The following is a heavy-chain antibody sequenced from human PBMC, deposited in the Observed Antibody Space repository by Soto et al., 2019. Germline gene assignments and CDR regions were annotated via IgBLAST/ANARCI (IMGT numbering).Heavy chain of an antibody. CDR2: INLSGST. Sequence: QMQLQQWGAGLLKPSETLSLTCAVYGGSFSGYYYYWIRQPPGKGLEWIGEINLSGSTNYNPSLKSRVTISVDTSKNQFSLTLSSVTAADTAIYYCARGGLTTVPPLTWGQGTLVTVSS. CDR3: ARGGLTTVPPLT. J-gene: IGHJ4*02. D-gene: IGHD4-17*01. CDR1: GGSFSGYY. V-gene: IGHV4-34*01.